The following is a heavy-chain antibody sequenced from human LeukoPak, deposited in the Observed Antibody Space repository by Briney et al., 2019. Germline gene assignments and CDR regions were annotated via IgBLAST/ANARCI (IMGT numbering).Heavy chain of an antibody. CDR2: IYYNGNS. CDR3: SRDRGSGTYYYALDV. Sequence: SETLSLTCTVSGGSISSYYLNWIRQPPGRGLEWIGYIYYNGNSNYNPSLKRRVTISLDTSKNQFPLKLSSVTAADTAVYYCSRDRGSGTYYYALDVWGQGTLVTVSS. J-gene: IGHJ3*01. D-gene: IGHD1-26*01. CDR1: GGSISSYY. V-gene: IGHV4-59*01.